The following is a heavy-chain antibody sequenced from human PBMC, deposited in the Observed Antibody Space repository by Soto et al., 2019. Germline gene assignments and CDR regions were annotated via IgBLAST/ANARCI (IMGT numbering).Heavy chain of an antibody. V-gene: IGHV4-30-4*01. Sequence: QVQLQESGPGLVKPSQTLSLTCTVSGGSISSGDSYWSWIRQPPGKGLEWIACIYYSGGTYYNPSLKSRVTISVDTSKNQFSLKISSVTAADTAVYYCARDDYGSGSFRYYGMDVWGQGTTVTVSS. J-gene: IGHJ6*02. CDR2: IYYSGGT. CDR1: GGSISSGDSY. D-gene: IGHD3-10*01. CDR3: ARDDYGSGSFRYYGMDV.